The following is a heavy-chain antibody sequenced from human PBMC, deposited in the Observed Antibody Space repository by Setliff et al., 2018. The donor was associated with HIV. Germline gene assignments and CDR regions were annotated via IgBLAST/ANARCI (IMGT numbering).Heavy chain of an antibody. J-gene: IGHJ3*02. Sequence: ASVMVSCKASGFTFTSSAMQWVRQARGQRLEWIGWIVVGSGNTNYAQKFRERVTITRDVSTSTVYMELSSLRSEDTAVYYCAADETTNGWLVQDAFDIWGQGTMVTVSS. D-gene: IGHD6-19*01. CDR2: IVVGSGNT. CDR3: AADETTNGWLVQDAFDI. CDR1: GFTFTSSA. V-gene: IGHV1-58*02.